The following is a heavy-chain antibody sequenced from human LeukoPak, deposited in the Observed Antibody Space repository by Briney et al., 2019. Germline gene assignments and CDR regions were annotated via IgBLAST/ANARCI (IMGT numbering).Heavy chain of an antibody. V-gene: IGHV3-7*02. D-gene: IGHD6-19*01. CDR3: AKTGAVAPLNWFDP. CDR1: AFAFSSNW. CDR2: IKEDGSET. Sequence: PGGSLRLSCVASAFAFSSNWMSWVRQAPGKGLEWVASIKEDGSETYYVDSVKGRFTISRDNAKNSLYLQMNSLRAEDTAVYYCAKTGAVAPLNWFDPWGQGTLVTVSS. J-gene: IGHJ5*02.